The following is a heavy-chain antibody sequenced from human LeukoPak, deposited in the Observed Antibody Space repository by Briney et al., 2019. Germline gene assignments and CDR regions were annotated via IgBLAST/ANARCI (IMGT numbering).Heavy chain of an antibody. J-gene: IGHJ6*02. V-gene: IGHV1-18*01. D-gene: IGHD6-13*01. CDR2: ISAYNGNT. Sequence: ASVKVSFKASGYTFTSYGISWVRQAPGQGLEWMGWISAYNGNTNYAQKLQGRVTMTTDTSTSTAYMELRSLRSDDTAVYYCARGWDSSSWITNYYYYGMDVWGQGTTVTVSS. CDR3: ARGWDSSSWITNYYYYGMDV. CDR1: GYTFTSYG.